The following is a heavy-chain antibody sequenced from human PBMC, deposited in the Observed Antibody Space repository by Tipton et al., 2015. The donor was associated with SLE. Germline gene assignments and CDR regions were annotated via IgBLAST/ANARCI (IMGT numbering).Heavy chain of an antibody. CDR3: ARSVVPYRSGAFDY. J-gene: IGHJ4*02. D-gene: IGHD6-19*01. CDR1: GFSISSQYY. V-gene: IGHV4-38-2*02. CDR2: ISYTGSA. Sequence: TLSLTCTVSGFSISSQYYWGWLRQSAGKGLEWIGSISYTGSAFYSPSLKSRVTISLDSSKNQFSRRLISVTAADTAVYYCARSVVPYRSGAFDYWGQGTQVTVSS.